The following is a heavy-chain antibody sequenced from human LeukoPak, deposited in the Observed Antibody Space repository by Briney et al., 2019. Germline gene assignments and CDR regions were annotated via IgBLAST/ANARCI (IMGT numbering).Heavy chain of an antibody. CDR3: ARGGYCSGGSCPLNYYYYYYMDV. D-gene: IGHD2-15*01. V-gene: IGHV1-18*04. CDR1: GYSFTGHY. J-gene: IGHJ6*03. CDR2: ISAYNGNT. Sequence: ASVKVSCKASGYSFTGHYMHWVRQAPGQGLEWMGWISAYNGNTNYAQKLQGRVTMTTDTSTSTAYMGLRSLRSDDTAVYYCARGGYCSGGSCPLNYYYYYYMDVWGKGTTVTVSS.